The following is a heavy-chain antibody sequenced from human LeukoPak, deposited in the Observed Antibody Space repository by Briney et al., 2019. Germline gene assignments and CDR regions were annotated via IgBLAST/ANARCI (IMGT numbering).Heavy chain of an antibody. CDR3: ARGAIAYCGGDCYDY. Sequence: SQTLSLTCTVSGGSISSGGYYWSWIRQHPGKGLEWIGYIYYSGNTYYNPSLKSRVTISVDTSKNQFSLKLSSVTAADTAVYYCARGAIAYCGGDCYDYWGQGTLVTVSS. V-gene: IGHV4-31*03. CDR2: IYYSGNT. CDR1: GGSISSGGYY. J-gene: IGHJ4*02. D-gene: IGHD2-21*01.